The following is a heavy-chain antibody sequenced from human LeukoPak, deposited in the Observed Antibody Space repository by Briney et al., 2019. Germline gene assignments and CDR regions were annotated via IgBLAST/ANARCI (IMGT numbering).Heavy chain of an antibody. D-gene: IGHD3-3*01. V-gene: IGHV3-7*01. J-gene: IGHJ4*02. CDR2: INQDGSEK. CDR1: GFTFSSYG. Sequence: GGTLRLSCAASGFTFSSYGMSWVRQAPGKGLEWVANINQDGSEKYYVVSVKGRFTISRDNAKNSLYLQINSLRVEDTAVYYCARAILSGYPDSWGQGTLVIVFS. CDR3: ARAILSGYPDS.